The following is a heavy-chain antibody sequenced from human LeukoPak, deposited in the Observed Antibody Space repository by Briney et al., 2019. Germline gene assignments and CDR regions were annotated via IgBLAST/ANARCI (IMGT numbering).Heavy chain of an antibody. CDR3: ARGGRYYGSGTGDAFDI. J-gene: IGHJ3*02. D-gene: IGHD3-10*01. Sequence: ASVKVSCKASGYTFTGYYMHWVRQAPGQGLEWMGWINPNSGGTNYAQKFQGWVTTTRDTSISTAYMELSRLRSDDTAVYYCARGGRYYGSGTGDAFDIWGQGTMVTVSS. CDR2: INPNSGGT. CDR1: GYTFTGYY. V-gene: IGHV1-2*04.